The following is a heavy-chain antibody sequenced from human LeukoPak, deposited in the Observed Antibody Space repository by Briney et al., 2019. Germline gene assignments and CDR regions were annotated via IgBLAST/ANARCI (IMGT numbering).Heavy chain of an antibody. CDR1: GYSISSGYY. Sequence: SETLSLTCTVSGYSISSGYYWGWIRQPPGKGLEWIGSIYHSGSTYYNPSLKSRVTISVDTSKNQFSLKLSSVTAADTAVYYCARIGYRGYWGQGTLVTVSS. CDR3: ARIGYRGY. V-gene: IGHV4-38-2*02. D-gene: IGHD1-1*01. J-gene: IGHJ4*02. CDR2: IYHSGST.